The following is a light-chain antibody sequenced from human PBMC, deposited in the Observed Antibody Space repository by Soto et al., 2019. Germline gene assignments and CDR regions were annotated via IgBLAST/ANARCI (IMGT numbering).Light chain of an antibody. Sequence: DIQMTQSPSSLSASVGNRVTITCRASQSMRSYLNWYKQKPGQAPKPLIYAASGLQTGVPYRFSGSGSGTDFTLTISSLQAEDFATYYCQQSSSTPRTFGQGTQVDIK. CDR3: QQSSSTPRT. J-gene: IGKJ1*01. V-gene: IGKV1-39*01. CDR1: QSMRSY. CDR2: AAS.